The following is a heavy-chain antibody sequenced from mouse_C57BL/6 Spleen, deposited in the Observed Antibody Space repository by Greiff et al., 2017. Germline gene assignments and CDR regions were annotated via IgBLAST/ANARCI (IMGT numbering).Heavy chain of an antibody. V-gene: IGHV5-9-1*02. CDR3: TRGGSSYYFDY. CDR1: GFTFSSYA. Sequence: EVQRVESGEGLVKPGGSLKLSCAASGFTFSSYAMSWVRQTPEKRLEWVAYISSGGVYIYYADTVKGRFTISRDNARNTLYLQMSSLKSEDTAMYYCTRGGSSYYFDYWGQGTTLTVSS. D-gene: IGHD1-1*01. CDR2: ISSGGVYI. J-gene: IGHJ2*01.